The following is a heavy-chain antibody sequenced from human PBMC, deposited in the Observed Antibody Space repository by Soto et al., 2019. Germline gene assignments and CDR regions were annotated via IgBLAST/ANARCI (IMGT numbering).Heavy chain of an antibody. D-gene: IGHD3-3*01. V-gene: IGHV4-59*01. CDR2: IYYSGST. Sequence: SETLSLTCTVSGGSISSYYWSWIRQPPGKGLEWIGYIYYSGSTNYNPSLKSRVTISVDTSKNQFSLKLSSVTAADTAVYYCARDLLRAGAPDYDFWSGKTDYYYYGMDVWGQGTTVTVSS. CDR1: GGSISSYY. CDR3: ARDLLRAGAPDYDFWSGKTDYYYYGMDV. J-gene: IGHJ6*02.